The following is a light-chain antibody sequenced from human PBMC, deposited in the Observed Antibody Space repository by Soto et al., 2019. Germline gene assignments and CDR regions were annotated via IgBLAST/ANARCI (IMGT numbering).Light chain of an antibody. J-gene: IGKJ1*01. CDR2: GAS. Sequence: DIRLTQSPSSLSSSVGDRVTISCRASQSISTYLIWYHQKPGKAPNLLIYGASGLPNGVPSRFAGSGSGTDFTLTITGLQPEDFGTYYCQQSSITPRSFGQGTKVEI. CDR3: QQSSITPRS. CDR1: QSISTY. V-gene: IGKV1-39*01.